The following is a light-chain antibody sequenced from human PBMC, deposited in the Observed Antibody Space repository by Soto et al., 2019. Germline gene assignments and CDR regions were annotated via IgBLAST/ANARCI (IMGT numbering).Light chain of an antibody. CDR2: DAS. J-gene: IGKJ2*01. V-gene: IGKV1-33*01. CDR3: QQYDYLPYT. CDR1: QDIKRS. Sequence: DIQMTQSPSSLSASVGARVTITCQASQDIKRSMNWFQQRPGEAPQLLIYDASKLETGVPSRFSGGGFGTDFTFTITSLQPEDVATYFCQQYDYLPYTFGQGTKLEIK.